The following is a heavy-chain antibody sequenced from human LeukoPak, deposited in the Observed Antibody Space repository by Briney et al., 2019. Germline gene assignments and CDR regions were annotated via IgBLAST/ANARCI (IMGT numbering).Heavy chain of an antibody. Sequence: PSETLSLTCTVSGGSICSYYWSWIRQPPGKGLEWIGYIYYSGSTNYNPSLKSRVTISVDTSKNQFSLTLSSVTAADTAVYYCARGDEAVVAATSFDYWGQGTLVTVSS. D-gene: IGHD2-15*01. CDR3: ARGDEAVVAATSFDY. V-gene: IGHV4-59*01. CDR2: IYYSGST. CDR1: GGSICSYY. J-gene: IGHJ4*02.